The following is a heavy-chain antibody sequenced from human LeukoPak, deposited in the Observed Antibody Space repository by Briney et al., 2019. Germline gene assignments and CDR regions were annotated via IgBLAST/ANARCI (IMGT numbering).Heavy chain of an antibody. CDR3: ARGGFDDFWRNYYFDY. CDR1: GYTFTGYY. CDR2: IIPIVDIT. D-gene: IGHD3-3*01. Sequence: SVKVSCKASGYTFTGYYMHWVRQAPGQGLEWMGRIIPIVDITNYAQKFQGRVTITADKSTSTAYMEVNSLRSEDTAVYYCARGGFDDFWRNYYFDYWGQGTLVTVSS. J-gene: IGHJ4*02. V-gene: IGHV1-69*04.